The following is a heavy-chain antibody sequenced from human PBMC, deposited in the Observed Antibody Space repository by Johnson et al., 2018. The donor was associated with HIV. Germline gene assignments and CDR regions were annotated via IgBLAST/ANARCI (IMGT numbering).Heavy chain of an antibody. CDR2: ISGTGDK. J-gene: IGHJ3*02. CDR3: ATRGVTDWGGAFDI. Sequence: VQLVESGGGLVQPGGSLRMSCVASGFTFSTYDMTWVRQAPGKGLEWVSAISGTGDKYYEASVQGRFTISRDNAKNSLYLQINNLRAEDTAVYYCATRGVTDWGGAFDIWGQGTMLTVSS. D-gene: IGHD3/OR15-3a*01. V-gene: IGHV3-69-1*01. CDR1: GFTFSTYD.